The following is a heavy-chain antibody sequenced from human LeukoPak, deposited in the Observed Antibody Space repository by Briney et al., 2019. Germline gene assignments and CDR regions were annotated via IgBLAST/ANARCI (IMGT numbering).Heavy chain of an antibody. CDR1: GFTFSSYP. CDR2: INHSGST. V-gene: IGHV4-34*01. CDR3: ARRHPLRFLEWLPSP. D-gene: IGHD3-3*01. J-gene: IGHJ4*02. Sequence: PGGSLRLSCAASGFTFSSYPMSWVRQAPGKGLEWIGEINHSGSTNYNPSLKSRVTISVDTSKNQFSLKLSSVTAADTAVYYCARRHPLRFLEWLPSPGGQGTLVTVSS.